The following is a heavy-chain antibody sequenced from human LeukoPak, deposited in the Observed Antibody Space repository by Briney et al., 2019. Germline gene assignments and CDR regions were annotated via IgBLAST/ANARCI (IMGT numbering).Heavy chain of an antibody. CDR1: GFTFSSYS. J-gene: IGHJ3*02. D-gene: IGHD2-2*01. Sequence: GGSLRLSCAASGFTFSSYSMNWVRQAPGKGLEWVSSISSSSSYIYYADSVKGRFTISRDNAKNSLYLQMNSPRAEDTAVYYCAKDGTGSQGRPAAISVDAFDIWGQGTMVTVSS. V-gene: IGHV3-21*01. CDR3: AKDGTGSQGRPAAISVDAFDI. CDR2: ISSSSSYI.